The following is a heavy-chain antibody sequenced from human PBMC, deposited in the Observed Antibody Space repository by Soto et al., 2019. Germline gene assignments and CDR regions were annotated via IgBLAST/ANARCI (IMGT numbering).Heavy chain of an antibody. D-gene: IGHD3-3*01. CDR1: GYPVTAYY. CDR3: AGGGGVGVAGSASFDM. Sequence: QLHLVQSGAVVKKPGASVTVSCSASGYPVTAYYMHWVRQAPGRGLEWMGGINPATGAAKYTQTFQGGVTMARDPSTSTVFMEVWGLTSLDTAVFYWAGGGGVGVAGSASFDMWGQGTLVTVSS. V-gene: IGHV1-2*02. J-gene: IGHJ3*02. CDR2: INPATGAA.